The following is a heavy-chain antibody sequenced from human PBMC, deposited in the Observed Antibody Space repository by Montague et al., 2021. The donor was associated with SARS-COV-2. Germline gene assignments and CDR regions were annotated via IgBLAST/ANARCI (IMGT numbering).Heavy chain of an antibody. CDR1: GFTFSSYE. CDR3: ARGGTYYDFWSGYYNYYYGMDV. D-gene: IGHD3-3*01. CDR2: ISSSGSTI. J-gene: IGHJ6*02. V-gene: IGHV3-48*03. Sequence: SLRLSCAASGFTFSSYEMNWVRQAPGKGLEWVSYISSSGSTIYYADSVKGRFTISRDNAKNSLYLQMNSLRAEDTAVYYCARGGTYYDFWSGYYNYYYGMDVWGQGTLVTVSS.